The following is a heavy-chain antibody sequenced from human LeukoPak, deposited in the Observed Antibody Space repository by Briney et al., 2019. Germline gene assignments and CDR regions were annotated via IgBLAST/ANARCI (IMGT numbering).Heavy chain of an antibody. D-gene: IGHD5-12*01. J-gene: IGHJ4*02. CDR3: ASLRLLDY. CDR2: INSSGGRT. Sequence: PGGSLRLSCTTSGFTFSSSAMSWVRQAPGKGLEWVSDINSSGGRTYYADSVKGRFTISRDNSKNTLFLQMNSLRAEDTAVYYCASLRLLDYWGQGTLVTVSS. V-gene: IGHV3-23*01. CDR1: GFTFSSSA.